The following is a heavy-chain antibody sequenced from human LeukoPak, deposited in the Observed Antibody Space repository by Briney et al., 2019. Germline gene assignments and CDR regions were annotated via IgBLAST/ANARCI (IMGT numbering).Heavy chain of an antibody. V-gene: IGHV4-4*02. D-gene: IGHD2-2*01. CDR2: ISHSGST. Sequence: SETLSLTCAVSGGSISSSNWWSWVRQPPGKGLEWIGEISHSGSTNYNPSLKSRVTISVDKSKNQFSLKLSSVTAADTAVYYCARHPKKYCSSTSCYYYYYMDVWGKGTTVTVSS. J-gene: IGHJ6*03. CDR3: ARHPKKYCSSTSCYYYYYMDV. CDR1: GGSISSSNW.